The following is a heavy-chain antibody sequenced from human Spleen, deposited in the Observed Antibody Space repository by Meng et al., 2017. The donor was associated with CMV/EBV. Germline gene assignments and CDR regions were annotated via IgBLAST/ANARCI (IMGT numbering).Heavy chain of an antibody. CDR2: IRNDGNDK. J-gene: IGHJ4*02. CDR3: AKTMVTSWATYYFDS. CDR1: GFSFSTFA. Sequence: GESLKISCAASGFSFSTFAMHWVRQAPGKGLEWVAFIRNDGNDKYYADSVKGRFTISRDNSKNTLYVQMNSLRAEDTAVYYCAKTMVTSWATYYFDSWGQGTLVTVSS. V-gene: IGHV3-30*02. D-gene: IGHD4-17*01.